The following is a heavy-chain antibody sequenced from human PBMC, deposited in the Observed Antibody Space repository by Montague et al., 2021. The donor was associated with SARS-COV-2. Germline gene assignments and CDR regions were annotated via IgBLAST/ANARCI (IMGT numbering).Heavy chain of an antibody. CDR3: ATQPCTNGVCENWFDP. CDR2: IYYSGST. J-gene: IGHJ5*02. CDR1: GGSISSYY. V-gene: IGHV4-59*01. D-gene: IGHD2-8*01. Sequence: SETLSLTCTVSGGSISSYYWSWIRQPPRKGLEWIGYIYYSGSTNYDPSLKSRVTISVDTSKNQFSLKLSSVTAADTAVYYCATQPCTNGVCENWFDPWGQGTLVTVSS.